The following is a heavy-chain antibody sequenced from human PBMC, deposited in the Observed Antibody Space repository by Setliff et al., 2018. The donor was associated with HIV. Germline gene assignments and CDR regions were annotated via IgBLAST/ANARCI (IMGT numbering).Heavy chain of an antibody. CDR3: TKQSDP. CDR1: GYVFANYW. D-gene: IGHD6-19*01. Sequence: GESLKISCKGSGYVFANYWIGWVRQMPGTGLEWMGIIYPSDSKTIYGPSFQGQVTISVDTSTTTAYLQWSSLKASDTAMYYCTKQSDPWGQGTLVTVSS. J-gene: IGHJ5*02. CDR2: IYPSDSKT. V-gene: IGHV5-51*01.